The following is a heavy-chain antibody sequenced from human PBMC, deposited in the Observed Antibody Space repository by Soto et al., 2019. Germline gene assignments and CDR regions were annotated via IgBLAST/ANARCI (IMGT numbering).Heavy chain of an antibody. CDR3: ARGRGMYYYYGMDV. D-gene: IGHD2-15*01. V-gene: IGHV4-61*01. J-gene: IGHJ6*02. Sequence: KTSETLSLTCTVSGGSVSSGSYYWSWIRQPPGKGLEWIGYIYYSGSTNYNPSLKSRVTISVDTSKNQFSLKLSSVTAADTAVYYCARGRGMYYYYGMDVWGQGTTVTVSS. CDR1: GGSVSSGSYY. CDR2: IYYSGST.